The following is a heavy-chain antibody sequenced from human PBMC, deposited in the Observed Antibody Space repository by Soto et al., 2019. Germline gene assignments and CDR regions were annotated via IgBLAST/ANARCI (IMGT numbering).Heavy chain of an antibody. CDR2: ISDDGSNK. D-gene: IGHD3-3*01. J-gene: IGHJ4*02. V-gene: IGHV3-30-3*01. CDR1: AFTFSTYA. Sequence: GGSLRLSCATSAFTFSTYAMHWVRQAPGKGLEWVSFISDDGSNKYYSDSVKGRFTISRDNSKNTLYLQMNSLRAEDSAVYYCAREVFYDFWSGFNTHPYYFDYWGQGTLVTVSS. CDR3: AREVFYDFWSGFNTHPYYFDY.